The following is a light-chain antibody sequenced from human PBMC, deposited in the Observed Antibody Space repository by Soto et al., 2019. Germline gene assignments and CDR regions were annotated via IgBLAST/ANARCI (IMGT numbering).Light chain of an antibody. CDR1: QDIDNY. CDR3: QQYSDLPIT. V-gene: IGKV1-33*01. J-gene: IGKJ4*01. Sequence: DIQMTQSPSSLSASVGDRVTITCQASQDIDNYLNWYQQKPGKAPNLLIYYISNLEEGVPSRFSGSRSGTDFSFTISSLQAEDTATYYCQQYSDLPITFGGGTKVEIK. CDR2: YIS.